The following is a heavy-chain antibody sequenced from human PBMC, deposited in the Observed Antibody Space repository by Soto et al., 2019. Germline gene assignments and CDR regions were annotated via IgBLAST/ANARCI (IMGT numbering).Heavy chain of an antibody. CDR1: GYTFTGYY. D-gene: IGHD2-15*01. CDR2: INPNSGGT. V-gene: IGHV1-2*04. Sequence: QVQLVQSGAEVKKPGASVKVSCKASGYTFTGYYMHWVRQAPGQGREWMGWINPNSGGTNYAQKFQGWVNMTRDTSISTAYMELSRLRSDDTAVYYCARGVVVVAATGGADYWGQGTLVTVSS. J-gene: IGHJ4*02. CDR3: ARGVVVVAATGGADY.